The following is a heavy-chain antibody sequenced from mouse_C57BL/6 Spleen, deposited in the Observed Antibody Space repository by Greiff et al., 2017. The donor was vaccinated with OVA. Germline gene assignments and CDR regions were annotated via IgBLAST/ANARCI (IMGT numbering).Heavy chain of an antibody. CDR1: GYTFTSYW. CDR2: IHPNSGST. CDR3: ARVGGGYVGGFDD. D-gene: IGHD1-1*02. V-gene: IGHV1-64*01. Sequence: QVQLQQPGAELVKPGASVKLSCKASGYTFTSYWMHWVKQRPGQGLEWIGMIHPNSGSTNYNEKFKSKATLTVDKSSSTAYMQLSSLTSADSAVYYCARVGGGYVGGFDDWGQGTTLTVSS. J-gene: IGHJ2*01.